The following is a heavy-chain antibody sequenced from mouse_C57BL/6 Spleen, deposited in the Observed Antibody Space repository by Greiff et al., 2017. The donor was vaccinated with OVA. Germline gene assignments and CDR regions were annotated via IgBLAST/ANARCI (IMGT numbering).Heavy chain of an antibody. V-gene: IGHV1-19*01. CDR2: INPYNGGT. J-gene: IGHJ3*01. Sequence: EVQLQQSGPVLVKPGAPVKMSCKASGYTFTDYYMNWVKQSHGTSLEWIGVINPYNGGTSYNQKFQGKATLTVDKSSSTAYMELNSLTSDDSAVYYCVYYDYDGPLRFAYWGQGTLVTVSA. CDR1: GYTFTDYY. D-gene: IGHD2-4*01. CDR3: VYYDYDGPLRFAY.